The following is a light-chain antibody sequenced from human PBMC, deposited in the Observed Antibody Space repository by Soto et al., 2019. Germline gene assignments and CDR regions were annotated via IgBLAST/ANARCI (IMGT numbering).Light chain of an antibody. CDR2: AAS. J-gene: IGKJ1*01. CDR1: QSVSTLY. CDR3: QQYGSSGT. Sequence: ETVLTQSPGTLSLSPGERATLSCRASQSVSTLYLAWYQQKPGQAPRLLIYAASSRATGIPDRFSGSGSGTDFTLTISRLEPEDFAVYYCQQYGSSGTFGQGTKVDIK. V-gene: IGKV3-20*01.